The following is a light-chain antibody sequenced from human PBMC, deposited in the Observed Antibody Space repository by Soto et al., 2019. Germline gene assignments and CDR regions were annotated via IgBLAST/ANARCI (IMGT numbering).Light chain of an antibody. CDR1: SSDVGGSNF. V-gene: IGLV2-14*03. CDR3: VSYTSSSTSV. J-gene: IGLJ1*01. Sequence: QSVLTQPASVSDSPGQSITISCTGTSSDVGGSNFVSWYQQHPGKPPKLIIYDVANRPSGVSNRFSGSKPGRTASLIISRLQTEDDADYYCVSYTSSSTSVFGTGTKVTVL. CDR2: DVA.